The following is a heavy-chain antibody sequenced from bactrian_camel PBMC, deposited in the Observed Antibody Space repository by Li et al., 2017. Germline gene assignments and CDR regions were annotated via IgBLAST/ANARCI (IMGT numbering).Heavy chain of an antibody. V-gene: IGHV3S9*01. J-gene: IGHJ4*01. Sequence: HVQLVESGGGSVQVGGSLKLSCVIAGFTYDTWAMARFRQIPGKEREGVAAIDNDGTTAYGDSVKGRFNISRDAAKDTVYLQMTSLMPEDTAMYYCAASTGYNVGGHWFRTSRYAYWGKGTQVTVS. CDR1: GFTYDTWA. CDR2: IDNDGTT. D-gene: IGHD1*01. CDR3: AASTGYNVGGHWFRTSRYAY.